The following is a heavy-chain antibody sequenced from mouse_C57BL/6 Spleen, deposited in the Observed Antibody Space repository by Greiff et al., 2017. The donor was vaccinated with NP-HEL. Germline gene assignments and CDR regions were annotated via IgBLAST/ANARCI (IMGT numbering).Heavy chain of an antibody. CDR1: GFTFSSYA. J-gene: IGHJ2*01. Sequence: EVMLVESGGGLVKPGGSLKLSCAASGFTFSSYAMSWVRQTPEKRLEWVATISDGGSYTYYPDNVKGRFTISRDKAKNNLYLQMSHLKSEDTAMYYCARERGGDYCDYWGQGTTLTVSS. CDR2: ISDGGSYT. V-gene: IGHV5-4*01. CDR3: ARERGGDYCDY. D-gene: IGHD1-1*02.